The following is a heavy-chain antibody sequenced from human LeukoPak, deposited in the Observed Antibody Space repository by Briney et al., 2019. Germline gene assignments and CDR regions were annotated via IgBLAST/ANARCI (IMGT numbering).Heavy chain of an antibody. Sequence: SETLSLTCTVSGGSISSSSYYWGWIRQPPGKGLEWIGSIYYSGSTYYNPSLKSRVAISVDTSKNQSSLKLSSVTAADTAVYYCARSMIVVRTFDYWGQGTLVTVSS. V-gene: IGHV4-39*01. CDR1: GGSISSSSYY. CDR2: IYYSGST. J-gene: IGHJ4*02. D-gene: IGHD3-22*01. CDR3: ARSMIVVRTFDY.